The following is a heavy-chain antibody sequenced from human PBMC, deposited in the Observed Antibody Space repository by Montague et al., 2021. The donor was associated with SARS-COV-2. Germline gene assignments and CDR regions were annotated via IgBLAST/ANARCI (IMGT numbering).Heavy chain of an antibody. J-gene: IGHJ4*02. D-gene: IGHD1-26*01. CDR1: GXSVSHDF. Sequence: SETLSLTCTVSGXSVSHDFWTWIRQPPGKGLEWIGYVYYSRSSSYNPSLTRRVSIAVDTSKNQFSLRLSTVTAADTAIYYCVRDPAPSGSGTFYDYWGQGTLVAVSS. CDR3: VRDPAPSGSGTFYDY. CDR2: VYYSRSS. V-gene: IGHV4-59*02.